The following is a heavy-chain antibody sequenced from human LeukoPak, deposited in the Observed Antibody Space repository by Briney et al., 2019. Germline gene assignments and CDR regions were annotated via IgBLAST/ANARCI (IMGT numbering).Heavy chain of an antibody. CDR2: ISSDSGSV. D-gene: IGHD3-10*01. CDR3: ARGSGSYYY. CDR1: GFTFSYYS. J-gene: IGHJ4*02. V-gene: IGHV3-21*04. Sequence: GGSLRLSCAASGFTFSYYSMNWVRQAPGKGLEWVSSISSDSGSVFYADSVKGRFTISRDNSKNTLYLQMNSLRAEDTAVYYCARGSGSYYYWGQGTLVTVSS.